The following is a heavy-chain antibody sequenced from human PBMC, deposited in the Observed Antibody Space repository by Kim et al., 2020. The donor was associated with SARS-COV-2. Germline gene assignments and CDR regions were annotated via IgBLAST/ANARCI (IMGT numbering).Heavy chain of an antibody. CDR2: ISYDGSNK. CDR3: AKDLRGWDAFDY. Sequence: GGSLRLSCAASGFTFSSYGMHWVRQAPGKGLEWVAVISYDGSNKYYADSVKGRFTISRDNSKNTLYLQMNSLRAEDTAVYYCAKDLRGWDAFDYWGQGT. CDR1: GFTFSSYG. V-gene: IGHV3-30*18. D-gene: IGHD3-10*01. J-gene: IGHJ4*02.